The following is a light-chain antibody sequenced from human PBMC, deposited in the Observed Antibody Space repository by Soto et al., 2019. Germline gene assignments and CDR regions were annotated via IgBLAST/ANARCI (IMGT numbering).Light chain of an antibody. CDR1: QGISNS. J-gene: IGKJ5*01. CDR3: QQLIRFPTK. V-gene: IGKV1-9*01. Sequence: IQLTQSPSSLSASVGDRVTITCRASQGISNSLAWYQQKPGKAPKLLMYLPSTLQSGVPPRFSGTGSGTNFTLTISSLQPEDFATYYCQQLIRFPTKFGQGTRLEIK. CDR2: LPS.